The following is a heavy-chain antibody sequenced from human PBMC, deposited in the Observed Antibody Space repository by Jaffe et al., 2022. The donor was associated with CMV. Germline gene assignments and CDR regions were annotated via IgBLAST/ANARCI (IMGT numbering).Heavy chain of an antibody. CDR1: GFTFSSYG. CDR2: IWYDGSNK. V-gene: IGHV3-33*01. CDR3: TRYSGSYFGAFDI. Sequence: QVQLVESGGGVVQPGRSLRLSCAASGFTFSSYGMHWVRQAPGKGLEWVAVIWYDGSNKYYADSVKGRFTISRDNSKNTLYLQMNSLRAEDTAVYYCTRYSGSYFGAFDIWGQGTMVTVSS. J-gene: IGHJ3*02. D-gene: IGHD1-26*01.